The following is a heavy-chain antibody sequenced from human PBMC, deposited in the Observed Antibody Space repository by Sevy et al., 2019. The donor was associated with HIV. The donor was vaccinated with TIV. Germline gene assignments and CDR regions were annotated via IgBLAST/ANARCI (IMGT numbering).Heavy chain of an antibody. CDR2: INQDGTET. Sequence: GGCLRLSCAASGFIYSNYWMSCVRQAPGKGPEWVANINQDGTETDYVDSVKGRFTISRDNAKNTVYLQMNSLRVEDTALYYCAFQEHTSKPVVCDYWGRGTLVTVSS. V-gene: IGHV3-7*01. CDR3: AFQEHTSKPVVCDY. J-gene: IGHJ4*02. D-gene: IGHD2-15*01. CDR1: GFIYSNYW.